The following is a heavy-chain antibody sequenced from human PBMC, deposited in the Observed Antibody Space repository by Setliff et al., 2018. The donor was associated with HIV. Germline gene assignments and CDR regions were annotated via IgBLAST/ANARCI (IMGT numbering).Heavy chain of an antibody. J-gene: IGHJ6*03. Sequence: SETLSLTCAVSGYSLSSDYYWGWIRQPPGKGLEWIASIYHSGSTYYNPSLKSRVTISEDTSKNQFSLTLNSVTAADTAVYYCARGSRQLTIFGVVFKTNYYFMDVWGKGTAVTVSS. CDR1: GYSLSSDYY. D-gene: IGHD3-3*01. CDR3: ARGSRQLTIFGVVFKTNYYFMDV. V-gene: IGHV4-38-2*01. CDR2: IYHSGST.